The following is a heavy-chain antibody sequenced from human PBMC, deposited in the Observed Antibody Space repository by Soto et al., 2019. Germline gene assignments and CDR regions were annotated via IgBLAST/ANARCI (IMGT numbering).Heavy chain of an antibody. CDR1: GFTFSSYS. D-gene: IGHD3-10*01. Sequence: EVQLVESGGGLVQPGGSLRLSCAASGFTFSSYSMNWVRQAPGKGLEWVSYISSSSSTIYYADSVKGRFTISRDNAKNSLYLQMNSLRDEDTAVYYCARERGATMVRGAYYFDYWGQGTLVTVSS. CDR3: ARERGATMVRGAYYFDY. CDR2: ISSSSSTI. J-gene: IGHJ4*02. V-gene: IGHV3-48*02.